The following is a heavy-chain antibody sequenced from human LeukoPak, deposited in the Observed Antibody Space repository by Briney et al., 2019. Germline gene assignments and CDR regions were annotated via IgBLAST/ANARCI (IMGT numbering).Heavy chain of an antibody. D-gene: IGHD2-15*01. CDR1: GLAFKNDW. CDR2: IHPDGSVK. Sequence: GGSLRLSCLGTGLAFKNDWMTWVREAPGKGLEWVANIHPDGSVKNYVDAVMGRFTISRDNAKNSLYLQLDNLRADDTAVYYCASTSPYCADGSCVLGGQGTLVIVSS. CDR3: ASTSPYCADGSCVL. V-gene: IGHV3-7*01. J-gene: IGHJ1*01.